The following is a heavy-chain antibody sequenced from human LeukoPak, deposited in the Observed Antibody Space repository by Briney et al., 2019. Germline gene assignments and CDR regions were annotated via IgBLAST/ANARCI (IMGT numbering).Heavy chain of an antibody. V-gene: IGHV3-48*01. CDR2: VSGSGGTV. Sequence: GGSLGLSCAASGFTFGDHIMNWVRQLPGKRLEWVAYVSGSGGTVYYADSVKGRFTVSRDNGKSSLYLQMNSLRVEDTALYYCVRQFASWGQGTLVTVSS. CDR1: GFTFGDHI. J-gene: IGHJ4*02. CDR3: VRQFAS.